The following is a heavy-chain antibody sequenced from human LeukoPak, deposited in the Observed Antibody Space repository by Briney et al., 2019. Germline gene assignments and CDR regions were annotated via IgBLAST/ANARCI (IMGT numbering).Heavy chain of an antibody. CDR2: IYYSGST. D-gene: IGHD4-11*01. CDR3: ARRAYSNYVGGHYYFDY. J-gene: IGHJ4*02. Sequence: SETLSLTCTVSGGSISSGDYYWSWIRQPPGKGLEWIGYIYYSGSTYYNPSLKSRVTISVDTSKNQFSLKLSSVTAADTAVYYCARRAYSNYVGGHYYFDYWGQGTLVTVSS. CDR1: GGSISSGDYY. V-gene: IGHV4-30-4*08.